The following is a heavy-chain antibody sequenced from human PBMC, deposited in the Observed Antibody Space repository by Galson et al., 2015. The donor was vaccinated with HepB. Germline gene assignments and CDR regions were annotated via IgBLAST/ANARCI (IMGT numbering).Heavy chain of an antibody. V-gene: IGHV1-69*04. Sequence: SVKVSCKASGGTFSSYAISWVRQAPGQGLEWMGRIIPILGIANYAQKLQGRVTMTTDTSTSTAYMELRSLRSDDTAVYYCARVPRRAMVRGASYYYHGMDVWGQGTTVTVS. D-gene: IGHD3-10*01. J-gene: IGHJ6*02. CDR1: GGTFSSYA. CDR2: IIPILGIA. CDR3: ARVPRRAMVRGASYYYHGMDV.